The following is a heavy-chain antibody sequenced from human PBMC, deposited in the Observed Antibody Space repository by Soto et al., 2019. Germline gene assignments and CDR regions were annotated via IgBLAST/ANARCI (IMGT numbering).Heavy chain of an antibody. J-gene: IGHJ3*02. Sequence: GSLRLSCAASGFTFSSYSMNWVRQAPGKGLEWVSSISSSSSYIYYADSVKGRFTISRDNAKNSLYLQMNSLRAEDMAVYYCARGGIAAAGDAFDIWGQGTMVTVSS. CDR1: GFTFSSYS. D-gene: IGHD6-13*01. CDR2: ISSSSSYI. V-gene: IGHV3-21*01. CDR3: ARGGIAAAGDAFDI.